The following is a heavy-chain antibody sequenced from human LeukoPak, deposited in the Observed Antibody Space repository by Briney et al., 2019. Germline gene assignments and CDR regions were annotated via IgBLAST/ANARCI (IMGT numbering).Heavy chain of an antibody. J-gene: IGHJ4*02. CDR3: AKAPPYKKYFDY. D-gene: IGHD1-1*01. CDR1: GFTFSSYW. V-gene: IGHV3-7*03. Sequence: TGGSLRLSCAASGFTFSSYWMSWVRQAPGKGLEWVANIKQDGSEKYYVDSVKGRFTISRDNAKNSLYQQMNSLRAEDTAVYYCAKAPPYKKYFDYWGQGTLVTVSS. CDR2: IKQDGSEK.